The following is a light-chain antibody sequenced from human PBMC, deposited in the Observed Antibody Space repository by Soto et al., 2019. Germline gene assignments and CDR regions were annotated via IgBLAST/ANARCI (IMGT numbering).Light chain of an antibody. Sequence: QSVLTQPASVSVSPGQSITISCTGTSNDIGSYNYVSWYQQHPDKAPKLMIYDVSNRPSGVSNRFSGSKSGNTASLTISGLQAEDEADYYCSSYTSSTTYVFGTGTRSPS. CDR3: SSYTSSTTYV. CDR1: SNDIGSYNY. V-gene: IGLV2-14*01. CDR2: DVS. J-gene: IGLJ1*01.